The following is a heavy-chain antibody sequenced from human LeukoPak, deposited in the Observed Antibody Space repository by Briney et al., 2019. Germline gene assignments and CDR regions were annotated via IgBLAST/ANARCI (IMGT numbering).Heavy chain of an antibody. V-gene: IGHV4-34*01. CDR1: GGSFSGYY. Sequence: SETLSLTCAVYGGSFSGYYWSWIRQPPGKGLEWIGEINHSGSTNYNPSLKSRVTISVDTSKNQFSLKLSSVTAADTAVYYCARGTAMVTSGRNFDYWGQGTLVTVSS. J-gene: IGHJ4*02. CDR3: ARGTAMVTSGRNFDY. D-gene: IGHD5-18*01. CDR2: INHSGST.